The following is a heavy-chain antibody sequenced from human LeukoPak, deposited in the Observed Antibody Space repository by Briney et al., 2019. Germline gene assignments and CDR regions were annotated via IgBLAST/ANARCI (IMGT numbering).Heavy chain of an antibody. CDR2: ISGSGGST. CDR1: GFTFSSYA. V-gene: IGHV3-23*01. CDR3: ARYIVVVPAAIRDLPSPYYYYGMDV. J-gene: IGHJ6*02. D-gene: IGHD2-2*02. Sequence: GVLRLSCAASGFTFSSYAMSWVRQAPGKGLEWVSAISGSGGSTYYADSVKGRFTISRDNSKNTQYLQMNSLRAEDTAVYYCARYIVVVPAAIRDLPSPYYYYGMDVWGQGTTVTVSS.